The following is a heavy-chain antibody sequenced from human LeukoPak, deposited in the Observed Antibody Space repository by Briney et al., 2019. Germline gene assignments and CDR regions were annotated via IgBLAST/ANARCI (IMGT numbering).Heavy chain of an antibody. CDR1: GYTFASYD. J-gene: IGHJ3*02. V-gene: IGHV1-8*01. CDR3: ARGGLFDAFDI. Sequence: RASVKVSCKASGYTFASYDINWVRQATGQGLEWMGWMNPNSGNTGYAQKFQGRVTMTRNTSISTAYMELSSLTSEDTAVYYCARGGLFDAFDIWGQGTMVTVSS. CDR2: MNPNSGNT.